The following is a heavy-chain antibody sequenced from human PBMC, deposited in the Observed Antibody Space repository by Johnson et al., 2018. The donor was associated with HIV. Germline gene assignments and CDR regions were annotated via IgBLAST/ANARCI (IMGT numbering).Heavy chain of an antibody. J-gene: IGHJ3*02. CDR2: IYSGGST. CDR1: GFTFSSNY. D-gene: IGHD5-18*01. CDR3: ARAYTYGAFDI. V-gene: IGHV3-66*01. Sequence: VQLVESGGGVVQPGRSLRLSCAASGFTFSSNYMNWVRQAPGKGLEWVSVIYSGGSTYHADSVKGRFIISRDNSKSTLYLQMNSLRAEDTAVYYCARAYTYGAFDIWGQGTTVTISS.